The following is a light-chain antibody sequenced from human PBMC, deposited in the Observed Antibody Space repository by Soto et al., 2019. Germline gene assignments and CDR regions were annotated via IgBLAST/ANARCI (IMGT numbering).Light chain of an antibody. CDR2: AAS. V-gene: IGKV3-20*01. CDR1: QSVANNY. CDR3: EQYGSTPLT. J-gene: IGKJ4*01. Sequence: EIVLTQSPATLSLSPGERATLSCRASQSVANNYLACYQQKPGPAPRFLIYAASSMSTGIPDRFSGSGSGTDFTLTISRLEPEDFAVYYCEQYGSTPLTFGGGTKVEIK.